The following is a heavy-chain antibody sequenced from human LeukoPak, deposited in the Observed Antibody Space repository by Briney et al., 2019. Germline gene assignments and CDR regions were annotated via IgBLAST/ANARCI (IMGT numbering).Heavy chain of an antibody. D-gene: IGHD1-26*01. CDR1: GGSISSGSHY. CDR2: IHTSGST. J-gene: IGHJ3*02. V-gene: IGHV4-61*02. CDR3: ARDQWGGNYVHDAFDI. Sequence: SETLSLTCTVSGGSISSGSHYWSWLRQPAGKGLEWIGRIHTSGSTNYNPSLKSRVTISVDTSKNQISLKLSSVTAPDTAVYYCARDQWGGNYVHDAFDIGGQGTVVTVFS.